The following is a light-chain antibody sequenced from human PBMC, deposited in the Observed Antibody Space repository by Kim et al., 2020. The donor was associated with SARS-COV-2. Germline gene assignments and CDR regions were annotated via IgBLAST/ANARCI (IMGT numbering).Light chain of an antibody. CDR3: GTWDSSLSVWV. J-gene: IGLJ3*02. Sequence: GQKVTISCSGRSSNIGNNYVSWYQQLPGTAPKLLIYDNNKRPSGIPDRFSGSKSGTSATLGITGLQTGDEADYYCGTWDSSLSVWVFGGGTKLTVL. V-gene: IGLV1-51*01. CDR1: SSNIGNNY. CDR2: DNN.